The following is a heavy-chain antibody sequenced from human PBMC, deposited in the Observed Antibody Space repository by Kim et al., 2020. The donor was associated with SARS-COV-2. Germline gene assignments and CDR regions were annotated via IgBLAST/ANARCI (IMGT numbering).Heavy chain of an antibody. Sequence: GRFTISRDKSKNTLYRQMNSLRAEDTAVYYCAKDGAYGSGSSRSYYYMDVWGKGTTVTVSS. CDR3: AKDGAYGSGSSRSYYYMDV. D-gene: IGHD3-10*01. J-gene: IGHJ6*03. V-gene: IGHV3-30*02.